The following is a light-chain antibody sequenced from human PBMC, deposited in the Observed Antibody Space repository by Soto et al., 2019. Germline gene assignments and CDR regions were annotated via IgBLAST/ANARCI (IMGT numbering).Light chain of an antibody. Sequence: AIQMTQSPSSLSASVEDRVTIACRASQGIRNDLGWYQQKPGKAPKLLIYAASSLQSGVPSRFSGSGSGTDFTLTISSLQPEDFATYYCQQYYRYPWVFGQGTKVDI. CDR3: QQYYRYPWV. CDR2: AAS. CDR1: QGIRND. J-gene: IGKJ1*01. V-gene: IGKV1-6*01.